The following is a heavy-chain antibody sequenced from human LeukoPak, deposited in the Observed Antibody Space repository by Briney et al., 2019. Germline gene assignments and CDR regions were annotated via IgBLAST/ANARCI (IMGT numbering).Heavy chain of an antibody. J-gene: IGHJ4*02. Sequence: GASVKVSCKASGYTFTCYYMHWVRQAPGQGLEWMGWINPNSGGTNYAQKFQGRVTMTRDTSISTAYMELSRLRSDDTAVYYCARDPGVYCTNGVCYPGVFDYWGQGTLVTVSS. CDR3: ARDPGVYCTNGVCYPGVFDY. D-gene: IGHD2-8*01. CDR2: INPNSGGT. CDR1: GYTFTCYY. V-gene: IGHV1-2*02.